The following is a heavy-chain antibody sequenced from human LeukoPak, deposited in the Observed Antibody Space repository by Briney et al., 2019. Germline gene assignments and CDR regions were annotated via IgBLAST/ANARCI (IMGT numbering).Heavy chain of an antibody. CDR3: ARPHTMVRGVQARRYAFDI. Sequence: PSQTLSLTCTVSGGSISSGGYYWSWIRQHPGKGLEWIGYLYYTGTTYYNPSLKSRVTISVDTSKNQFSLKLSSVTAADTAVYYCARPHTMVRGVQARRYAFDIWGQGTMVTVSS. D-gene: IGHD3-10*01. V-gene: IGHV4-31*03. CDR2: LYYTGTT. CDR1: GGSISSGGYY. J-gene: IGHJ3*02.